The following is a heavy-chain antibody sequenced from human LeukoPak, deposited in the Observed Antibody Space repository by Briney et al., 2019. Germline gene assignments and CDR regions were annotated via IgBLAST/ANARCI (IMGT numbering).Heavy chain of an antibody. V-gene: IGHV4-59*08. CDR1: GGSISKYY. CDR2: IYYNGAT. J-gene: IGHJ4*02. D-gene: IGHD6-19*01. Sequence: SETLSLTCTVSGGSISKYYWSWIRQPPGKGLEWIGYIYYNGATNYNPSLKSQVTMSIDTSKNQFSLKLSSVTAADTAVYYCASNPGSGWIDYWGQGTLVTVSS. CDR3: ASNPGSGWIDY.